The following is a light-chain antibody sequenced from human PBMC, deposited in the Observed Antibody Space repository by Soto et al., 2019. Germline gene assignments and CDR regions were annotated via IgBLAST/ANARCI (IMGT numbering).Light chain of an antibody. CDR2: GAS. Sequence: EIVMTQSPATLSVSPGDRATLSCRASQSVSSDLAWYQQKHGQAPRLLIYGASTRATGIPDRFSGSGSGTEFTLTISSLQSEDFAVYYCQQYNNLRTFGEGTKLEIK. J-gene: IGKJ2*01. V-gene: IGKV3D-15*01. CDR1: QSVSSD. CDR3: QQYNNLRT.